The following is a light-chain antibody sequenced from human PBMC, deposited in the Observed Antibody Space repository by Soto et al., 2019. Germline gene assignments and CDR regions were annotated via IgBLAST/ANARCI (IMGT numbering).Light chain of an antibody. J-gene: IGKJ1*01. CDR3: QQYYSTPQLT. Sequence: DIVMTQSPDSLAVSLGERATINCKSSQSVLYSSNNKNYLAWYQQKPGQPPKLLIYWASTRESGVPDRVSGSGSGTDFTLTISSLQAEDVAVYYCQQYYSTPQLTFGQGTKVEIK. CDR1: QSVLYSSNNKNY. V-gene: IGKV4-1*01. CDR2: WAS.